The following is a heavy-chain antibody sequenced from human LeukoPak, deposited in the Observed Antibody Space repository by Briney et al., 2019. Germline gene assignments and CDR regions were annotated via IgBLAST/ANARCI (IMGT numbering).Heavy chain of an antibody. CDR1: GGSFSGYY. J-gene: IGHJ4*02. CDR3: ARGVKDLEGNYFDY. D-gene: IGHD2-15*01. Sequence: PSETLSLTCAVYGGSFSGYYWSWIRQPPGKGLEWIGEINHSGSTNYNPSLKSRVTISVDTSKNQFSLKLSSVTAADTAVYYCARGVKDLEGNYFDYWGQGTRVTVPS. CDR2: INHSGST. V-gene: IGHV4-34*01.